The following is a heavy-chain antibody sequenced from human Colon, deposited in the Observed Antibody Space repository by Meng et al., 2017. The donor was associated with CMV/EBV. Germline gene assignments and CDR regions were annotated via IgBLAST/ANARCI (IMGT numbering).Heavy chain of an antibody. Sequence: GGSLRLSCTGSGFSFSSHAMSWVRQAPGGRLEWVSIISNSGSSTFYADSVKGRFTISRDDAQNSLHLQMNSLRAEDSAVYYCARVEGSVTSPLDYWGQGTLVTVSS. J-gene: IGHJ4*02. CDR2: ISNSGSST. CDR1: GFSFSSHA. CDR3: ARVEGSVTSPLDY. V-gene: IGHV3-23*01. D-gene: IGHD4-17*01.